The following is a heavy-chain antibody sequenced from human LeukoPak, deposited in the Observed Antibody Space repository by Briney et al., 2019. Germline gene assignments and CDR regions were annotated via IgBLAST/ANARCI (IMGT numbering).Heavy chain of an antibody. D-gene: IGHD6-13*01. CDR1: GYTFTSYY. Sequence: RASVKVSCKASGYTFTSYYMHWVRQAPGQGLEWMGIINPSGGSTSYAQKFQGRVTMTRDMSTSTVYMELSSLRSEDTAVYYCARDLFSSSWYVCSFDYWGQGTLVTVSS. V-gene: IGHV1-46*01. J-gene: IGHJ4*02. CDR2: INPSGGST. CDR3: ARDLFSSSWYVCSFDY.